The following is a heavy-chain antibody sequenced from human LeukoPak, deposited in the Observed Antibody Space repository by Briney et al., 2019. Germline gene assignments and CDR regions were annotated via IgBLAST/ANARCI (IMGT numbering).Heavy chain of an antibody. J-gene: IGHJ4*02. Sequence: GGSLRLSCAASGFTFSTYAMSWVRQAPGRGLEWVSSISGSGGTTYYADSVKGRFTLARDNSKNTPYLQMNSLRADDTAVYSCARDRSGEYSYGSFDYWGQGTLVTVSS. CDR3: ARDRSGEYSYGSFDY. D-gene: IGHD5-18*01. CDR2: ISGSGGTT. V-gene: IGHV3-23*01. CDR1: GFTFSTYA.